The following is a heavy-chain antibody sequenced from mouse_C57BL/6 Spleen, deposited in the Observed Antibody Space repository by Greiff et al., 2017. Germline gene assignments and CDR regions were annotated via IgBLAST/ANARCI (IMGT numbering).Heavy chain of an antibody. CDR2: IYPGSGST. V-gene: IGHV1-55*01. CDR1: GYTFTSYW. CDR3: ARGGDGYYRGYWYFDV. D-gene: IGHD2-3*01. J-gene: IGHJ1*03. Sequence: QVQLQQPGAELVKPGASVKMSCKASGYTFTSYWITWVKQRPGQGLEWIGDIYPGSGSTNYNEKFKSKATLTVDTSSSTAYMQLSSLTSEDSAVYYCARGGDGYYRGYWYFDVWGTGTTVTVSS.